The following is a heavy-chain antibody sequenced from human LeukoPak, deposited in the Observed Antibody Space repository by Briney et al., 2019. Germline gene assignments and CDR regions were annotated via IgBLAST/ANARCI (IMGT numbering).Heavy chain of an antibody. CDR2: IGTKTDGGTT. J-gene: IGHJ6*02. CDR1: GSTLSNAW. Sequence: SGGSLRLSCAASGSTLSNAWMSWVRQAPGKGLQWVGRIGTKTDGGTTDYAAPVKGRFTVSRDDSKNTLYLQMNSLKTEDTAVYFCTTLPEDYYYGMDVWGQGTTVTVSS. V-gene: IGHV3-15*04. CDR3: TTLPEDYYYGMDV.